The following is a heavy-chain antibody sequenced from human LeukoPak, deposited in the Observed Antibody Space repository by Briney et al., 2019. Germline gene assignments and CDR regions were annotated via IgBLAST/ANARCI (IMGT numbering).Heavy chain of an antibody. CDR3: AKGYSSSWYGLPHPYYFDY. CDR1: GFTFDDYA. D-gene: IGHD6-13*01. CDR2: ISWNSGSI. Sequence: GRSLRLSCAASGFTFDDYAMHWVRQAPGKGLDWVSGISWNSGSIGYADSVKGRFTISRDNAKNSLYLQMNSLRAEDMALYYCAKGYSSSWYGLPHPYYFDYWGQGTLVTVSS. V-gene: IGHV3-9*03. J-gene: IGHJ4*02.